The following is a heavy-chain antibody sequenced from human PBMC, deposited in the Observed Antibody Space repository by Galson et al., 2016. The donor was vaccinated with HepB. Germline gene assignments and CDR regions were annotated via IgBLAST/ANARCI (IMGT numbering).Heavy chain of an antibody. CDR3: ARDGLGYCSGGSCHPTFDH. CDR2: IWYDASKH. Sequence: SLRLSCAASGFDSADAWMTWVRQAPGKGLEWVAVIWYDASKHNYADSVKGRFTISRDNSKNTLYLQMNSLRADDTAVYYCARDGLGYCSGGSCHPTFDHWGQGTLVTVSS. V-gene: IGHV3-33*08. D-gene: IGHD2-15*01. J-gene: IGHJ4*02. CDR1: GFDSADAW.